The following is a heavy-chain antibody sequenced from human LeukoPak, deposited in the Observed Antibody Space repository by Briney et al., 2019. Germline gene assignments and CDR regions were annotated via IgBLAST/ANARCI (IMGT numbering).Heavy chain of an antibody. CDR2: ISWNSGAV. D-gene: IGHD4-17*01. J-gene: IGHJ6*02. CDR1: GFTFDAYG. Sequence: GGSLRLSCTASGFTFDAYGMSWVRQAPGKGLEWVSGISWNSGAVGYADSVRGRFTVSRDNAKNSLYLQMSSLRADDTALYFCAKARSPRDEGPHYGDRNYFYSAVTVWGQGTTVIVSS. CDR3: AKARSPRDEGPHYGDRNYFYSAVTV. V-gene: IGHV3-9*01.